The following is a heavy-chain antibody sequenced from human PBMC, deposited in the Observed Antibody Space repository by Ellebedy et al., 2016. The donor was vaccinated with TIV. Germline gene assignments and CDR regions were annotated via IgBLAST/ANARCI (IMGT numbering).Heavy chain of an antibody. CDR1: GFTFSSYS. CDR2: IKQDGSEK. CDR3: ARGPATIFGVVKPLDY. V-gene: IGHV3-7*01. Sequence: GESLKISCAASGFTFSSYSMNWVRQAPGKGLKWVANIKQDGSEKYYVDSVKGRFTISRDNAKNSLYLQMNSLRAEDTAVYFCARGPATIFGVVKPLDYWGQGTLVTVSS. D-gene: IGHD3-3*01. J-gene: IGHJ4*02.